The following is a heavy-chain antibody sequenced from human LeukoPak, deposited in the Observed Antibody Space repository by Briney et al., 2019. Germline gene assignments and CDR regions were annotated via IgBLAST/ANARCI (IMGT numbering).Heavy chain of an antibody. CDR2: IYYSGST. CDR1: GGSISSGDYY. CDR3: ARQVIAAAGTYFDY. D-gene: IGHD6-13*01. V-gene: IGHV4-61*08. J-gene: IGHJ4*02. Sequence: PSETLSLTCTVSGGSISSGDYYWSWIRQPPGKGLEWIGYIYYSGSTNYNPSLKSRVTISVDTSKNQFSLKLSSVTAADTAVYYCARQVIAAAGTYFDYWGQGTLVTVSS.